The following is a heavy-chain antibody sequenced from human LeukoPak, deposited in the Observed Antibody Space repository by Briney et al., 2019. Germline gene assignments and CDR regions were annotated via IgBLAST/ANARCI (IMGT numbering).Heavy chain of an antibody. Sequence: PGGSLRLSCVASEFSFSDFWMGWVRQAPGKGLEWVANINQGGSETYYVDSVKGRFTISRDNAKKSPFLQMNSLRAEDTAVYYCTKGRSNHYWGQGTLVTVST. V-gene: IGHV3-7*01. CDR1: EFSFSDFW. CDR2: INQGGSET. CDR3: TKGRSNHY. J-gene: IGHJ4*02. D-gene: IGHD4-11*01.